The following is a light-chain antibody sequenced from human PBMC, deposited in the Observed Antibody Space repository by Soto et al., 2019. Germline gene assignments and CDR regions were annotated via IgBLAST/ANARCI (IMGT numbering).Light chain of an antibody. V-gene: IGKV3-15*01. CDR3: QHRSSWPPP. CDR1: QSVSSN. Sequence: EGMTTQPAATRSVSPRVRATLSRRASQSVSSNLAWYQQKPGQAPRLLIYGASTRATGIPARFSGSGSGTEFTLTISSLEAEDFALYFCQHRSSWPPPFGGGTKVAI. CDR2: GAS. J-gene: IGKJ4*01.